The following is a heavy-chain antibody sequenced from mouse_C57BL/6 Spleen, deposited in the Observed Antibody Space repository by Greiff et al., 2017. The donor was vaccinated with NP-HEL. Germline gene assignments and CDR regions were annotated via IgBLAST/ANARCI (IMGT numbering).Heavy chain of an antibody. J-gene: IGHJ4*01. D-gene: IGHD2-13*01. CDR2: IRNKANGYTT. Sequence: EVQGVESGGGLVQPGGSLSLSCAASGFTFTDYYMSWVRQPPGKALEWLGFIRNKANGYTTEYSASVKGRFTISRDNSQSILYLQKNALRAEDSATYYWSRCGDYSVGSMDYWGQGTSVTVSS. V-gene: IGHV7-3*01. CDR1: GFTFTDYY. CDR3: SRCGDYSVGSMDY.